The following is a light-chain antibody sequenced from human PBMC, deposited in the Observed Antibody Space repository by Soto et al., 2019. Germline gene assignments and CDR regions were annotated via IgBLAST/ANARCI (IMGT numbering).Light chain of an antibody. V-gene: IGLV2-8*01. J-gene: IGLJ2*01. Sequence: QSALTQPPSASGSPGQSVTISCTGTSSDVGGYNHVSWYQQHPGKAPKLMIYGVTKRPSGVPDRFSGSKSGNTASLTVSGLQAEDEAEYYCSSYAGNTDVVFGGGTKLTVL. CDR3: SSYAGNTDVV. CDR1: SSDVGGYNH. CDR2: GVT.